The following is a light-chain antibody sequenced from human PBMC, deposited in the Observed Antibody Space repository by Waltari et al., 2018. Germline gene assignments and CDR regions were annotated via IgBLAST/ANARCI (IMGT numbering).Light chain of an antibody. Sequence: QSVLTQPPSASGTPGQRVIISCSGGTSNIGSHYVYWYQHVPGTAPKLLIYKNDPRPSGVPDRFSASKSGTSASLAIVGLRSEDEATYYCVAWDDSRSGRLFGGGTKVTVL. J-gene: IGLJ2*01. CDR2: KND. CDR3: VAWDDSRSGRL. CDR1: TSNIGSHY. V-gene: IGLV1-47*01.